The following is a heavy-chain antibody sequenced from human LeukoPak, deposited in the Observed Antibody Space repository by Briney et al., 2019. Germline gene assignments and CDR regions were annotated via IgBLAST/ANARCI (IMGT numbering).Heavy chain of an antibody. Sequence: GGSLRLSCAASGFTFSSYSMNWVRQAPGKGLEWVSYISSSSSTIYYADSVKGRFTISRDNSKNSLYLQMNSLRTEDTTLYYCAKEFTPVYSSSGDAHWYFDLWGRGTLVTVSS. CDR2: ISSSSSTI. CDR3: AKEFTPVYSSSGDAHWYFDL. CDR1: GFTFSSYS. D-gene: IGHD6-6*01. V-gene: IGHV3-48*04. J-gene: IGHJ2*01.